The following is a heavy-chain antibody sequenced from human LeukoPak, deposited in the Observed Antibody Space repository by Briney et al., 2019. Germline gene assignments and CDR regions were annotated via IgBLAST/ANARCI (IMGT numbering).Heavy chain of an antibody. CDR3: ASITTYPEGPY. V-gene: IGHV1-69*04. D-gene: IGHD3-3*01. CDR1: GGTFSSYA. Sequence: SVKVSCKASGGTFSSYAISWVRQAPGQGLEWMGRIIPIFGIANYAQKFQGRVTITADKSTSTAYMELSSLRSEDAAVYYCASITTYPEGPYWGQGTLVTVSS. CDR2: IIPIFGIA. J-gene: IGHJ4*02.